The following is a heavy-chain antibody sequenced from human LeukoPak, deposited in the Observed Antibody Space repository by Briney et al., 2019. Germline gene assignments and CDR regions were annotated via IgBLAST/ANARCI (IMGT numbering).Heavy chain of an antibody. CDR1: GGTLSSYA. CDR2: IIPIFGSA. J-gene: IGHJ6*03. CDR3: ARDGYYDSSGYDYYYYMDV. V-gene: IGHV1-69*01. Sequence: SVKVSCKTSGGTLSSYAISWVRQAPGQGLEWMGGIIPIFGSASYAQKFQGRVTITADESTSTAYMELSSLRSEDTAVYYCARDGYYDSSGYDYYYYMDVWGKGTTVTVSS. D-gene: IGHD3-22*01.